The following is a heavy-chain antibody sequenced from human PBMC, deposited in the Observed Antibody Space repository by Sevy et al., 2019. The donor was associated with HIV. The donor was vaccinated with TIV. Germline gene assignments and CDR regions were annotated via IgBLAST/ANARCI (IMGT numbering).Heavy chain of an antibody. CDR2: INRDGSST. V-gene: IGHV3-74*01. D-gene: IGHD3-9*01. CDR3: ARTYYQILTGYYHFDC. J-gene: IGHJ4*02. Sequence: GGSLRLSCVASGFTFSSYWMHWVRQAPGKGLVWVSRINRDGSSTSYADSVKGRFTISRDDAKNTLYLQMNSLRAEDTAVYYCARTYYQILTGYYHFDCWGQGTLVTVSS. CDR1: GFTFSSYW.